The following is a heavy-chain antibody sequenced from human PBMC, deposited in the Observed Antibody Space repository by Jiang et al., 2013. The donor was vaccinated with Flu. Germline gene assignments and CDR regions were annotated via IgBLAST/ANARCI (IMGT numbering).Heavy chain of an antibody. CDR2: IYYSGST. CDR1: GGSISSSSYY. CDR3: ASGYGDYLLHAFDI. D-gene: IGHD4-17*01. V-gene: IGHV4-39*01. Sequence: LLKPSETLSLTCAVYGGSISSSSYYWGWIRQPPGKGLEWIGSIYYSGSTYYNPSLKSRVTISVDTSKNQFSLKLSSVTAADTAVYYCASGYGDYLLHAFDIWGQGQWSPSLQ. J-gene: IGHJ3*02.